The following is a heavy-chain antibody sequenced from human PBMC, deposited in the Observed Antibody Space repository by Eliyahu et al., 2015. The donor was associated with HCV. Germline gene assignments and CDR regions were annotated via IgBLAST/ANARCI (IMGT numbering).Heavy chain of an antibody. CDR2: XSSDGSDK. D-gene: IGHD3-10*01. Sequence: QVQLVESGGGVVQPGRSLRLSCAAXGFNFXXYGMHWVRQAPGKGLGWMXLXSSDGSDKYYGDSVKGRFTISRDNSKNTLYLQMNSLRGDDTAVYYCARHRGGMDVWGQGTTVTVSS. J-gene: IGHJ6*02. V-gene: IGHV3-30*03. CDR1: GFNFXXYG. CDR3: ARHRGGMDV.